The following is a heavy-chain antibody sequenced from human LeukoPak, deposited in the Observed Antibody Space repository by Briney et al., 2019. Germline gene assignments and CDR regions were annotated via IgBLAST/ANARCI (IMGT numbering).Heavy chain of an antibody. CDR1: GGSISNNY. V-gene: IGHV4-59*01. CDR2: IASSGSI. Sequence: SETLSLTCTVSGGSISNNYWSWIRPPPGEGLVWIWYIASSGSINYNHTLQSRVTISVDTSKNQFSLKLSSVTAADTAVYYCARDNSGWLVNFDYWGQGTLVTVSS. CDR3: ARDNSGWLVNFDY. J-gene: IGHJ4*02. D-gene: IGHD6-19*01.